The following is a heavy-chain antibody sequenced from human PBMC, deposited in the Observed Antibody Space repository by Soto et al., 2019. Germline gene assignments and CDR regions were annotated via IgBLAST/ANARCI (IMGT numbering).Heavy chain of an antibody. CDR1: GFTFSSYA. CDR3: AKGSPYYYGSGSYYNLYYFDY. D-gene: IGHD3-10*01. J-gene: IGHJ4*02. Sequence: GGSLRLSCAASGFTFSSYAMSWVRQAPGKGLEWVSAISGSGCSTYYADSVKGRFTISRDNSKNTLYLQMNSLRAEDTAVYYCAKGSPYYYGSGSYYNLYYFDYWGQGTLVTVSS. CDR2: ISGSGCST. V-gene: IGHV3-23*01.